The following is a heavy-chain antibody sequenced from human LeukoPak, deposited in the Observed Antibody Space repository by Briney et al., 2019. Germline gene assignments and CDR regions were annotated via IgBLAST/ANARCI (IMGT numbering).Heavy chain of an antibody. CDR3: ARSYYGSGSYYGYYYYGMDV. CDR1: GFTFSSYD. J-gene: IGHJ6*02. Sequence: GGSLRLSCAASGFTFSSYDMHWVRQATGKGLEWVSGIGTAGDPYYPGSVKGRFTISRDNAKNSLYLQMNSLRAEDTAVYYCARSYYGSGSYYGYYYYGMDVWGQGTTVTVSS. CDR2: IGTAGDP. V-gene: IGHV3-13*05. D-gene: IGHD3-10*01.